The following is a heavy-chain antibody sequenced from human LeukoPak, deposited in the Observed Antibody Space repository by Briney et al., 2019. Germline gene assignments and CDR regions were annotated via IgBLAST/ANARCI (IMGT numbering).Heavy chain of an antibody. CDR2: INTNTGNP. CDR3: ARQAGGVYYYMDV. V-gene: IGHV7-4-1*02. CDR1: GYTFTSYY. D-gene: IGHD3-10*01. J-gene: IGHJ6*03. Sequence: ASVKVSCKASGYTFTSYYIHWVRQAPGQGLEWMGWINTNTGNPTYAQGFTGRFVFSLDTSVSTAYLQISSLKAEDTAVYYCARQAGGVYYYMDVWGKGTTVTVSS.